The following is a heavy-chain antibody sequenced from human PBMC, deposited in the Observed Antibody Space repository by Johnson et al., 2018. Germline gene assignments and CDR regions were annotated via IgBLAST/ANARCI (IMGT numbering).Heavy chain of an antibody. Sequence: VQLVESGGGVVQPGRSLRLSCAASGFTFDDYAMHWVRQAPGKGLEWVSGISWNSGSIGYADSVKGRFTISRDNAKNSLYLQMNSLRAEDTALYYCAKNYCTNGVCPTPMDVWGKGTTVTVSS. D-gene: IGHD2-8*01. J-gene: IGHJ6*04. CDR3: AKNYCTNGVCPTPMDV. CDR1: GFTFDDYA. CDR2: ISWNSGSI. V-gene: IGHV3-9*01.